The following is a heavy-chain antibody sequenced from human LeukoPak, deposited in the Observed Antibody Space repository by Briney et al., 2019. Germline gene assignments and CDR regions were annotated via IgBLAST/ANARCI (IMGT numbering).Heavy chain of an antibody. V-gene: IGHV3-11*04. Sequence: GGSLRLSCAASGFTFSDYYMSWIRQAPGKGLEWVSYISSSGISIYYADSVKGRITVSRDNAKNSLYLHMNSLRAEDTAVYYCARLYYDILTPSYYFDYWGQGTLVTVSS. CDR1: GFTFSDYY. J-gene: IGHJ4*02. D-gene: IGHD3-9*01. CDR2: ISSSGISI. CDR3: ARLYYDILTPSYYFDY.